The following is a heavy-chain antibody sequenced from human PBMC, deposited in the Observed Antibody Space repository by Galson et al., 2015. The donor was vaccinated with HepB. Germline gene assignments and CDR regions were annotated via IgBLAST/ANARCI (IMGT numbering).Heavy chain of an antibody. D-gene: IGHD5-18*01. CDR3: AKDAYSYNQVLDPFDL. V-gene: IGHV3-23*01. J-gene: IGHJ3*01. Sequence: SLRLSCAASGFTFSNYAMNWVRQAPGKGLEWVAHIGGSGGGTYYADSVRGRFTGSRDDSRNTLYLQMNSLRAGDTAIYYCAKDAYSYNQVLDPFDLWGQGTMVTVSS. CDR1: GFTFSNYA. CDR2: IGGSGGGT.